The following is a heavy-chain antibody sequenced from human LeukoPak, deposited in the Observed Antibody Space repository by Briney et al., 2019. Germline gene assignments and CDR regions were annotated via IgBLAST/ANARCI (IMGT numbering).Heavy chain of an antibody. J-gene: IGHJ4*02. V-gene: IGHV1-2*02. CDR1: GYTFTGYY. D-gene: IGHD6-6*01. CDR2: INPSSGGT. CDR3: AREGRLIAARPGVDY. Sequence: ASVKVSCKASGYTFTGYYMHWVRQAPGQGLEWMGWINPSSGGTNYAQKFQGRVTMTRDTSISTAYMELSRLRSDDTAVYYCAREGRLIAARPGVDYWGQGTLVTVSS.